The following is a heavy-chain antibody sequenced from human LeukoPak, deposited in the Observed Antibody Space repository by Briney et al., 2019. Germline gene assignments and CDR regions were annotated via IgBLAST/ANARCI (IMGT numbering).Heavy chain of an antibody. D-gene: IGHD5-12*01. CDR3: AKSDRVDIVATIIPKVDY. CDR1: GFTFSSYG. V-gene: IGHV3-30*18. J-gene: IGHJ4*02. Sequence: GGSLRLSCAASGFTFSSYGMHWVRQAPGKGLEWVAVISYDGSNKYYADSVKGRFTISRDNSKNTLYLQMNSLRAEDTAVYYCAKSDRVDIVATIIPKVDYWGQGTLVTVSS. CDR2: ISYDGSNK.